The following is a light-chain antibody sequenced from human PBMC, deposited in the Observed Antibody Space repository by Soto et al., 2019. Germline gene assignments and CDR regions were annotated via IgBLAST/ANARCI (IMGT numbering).Light chain of an antibody. Sequence: EIVLTQSPATLSLSPGERATLSCRASQSVSSYLAWYQQKPGQAPRLLIYDASNRASGIPSRFRGSGSGTDFTLTISSLEPEDFAVYYCQQRSNWPPYTFGQGTKLEMK. CDR1: QSVSSY. CDR2: DAS. J-gene: IGKJ2*01. V-gene: IGKV3-11*01. CDR3: QQRSNWPPYT.